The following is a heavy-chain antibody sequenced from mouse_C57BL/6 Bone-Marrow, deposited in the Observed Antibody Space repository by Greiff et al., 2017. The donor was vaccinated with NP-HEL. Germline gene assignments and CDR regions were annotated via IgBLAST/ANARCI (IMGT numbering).Heavy chain of an antibody. V-gene: IGHV1-50*01. CDR2: FDPSDSYT. D-gene: IGHD1-1*01. Sequence: QVQLQQSGAELVKPGASVKLSCKASGYTFTSYWMQWVKQRPGQGLEWIGEFDPSDSYTNYNQKFKGKATLTVDTSSSTAYMQLSSLTSEDSAVYYCARKRDYYGSSPWFAYWGQGTLVTVSA. CDR3: ARKRDYYGSSPWFAY. CDR1: GYTFTSYW. J-gene: IGHJ3*01.